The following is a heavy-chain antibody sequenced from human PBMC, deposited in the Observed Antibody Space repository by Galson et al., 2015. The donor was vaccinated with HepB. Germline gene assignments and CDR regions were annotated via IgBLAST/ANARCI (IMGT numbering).Heavy chain of an antibody. D-gene: IGHD3-3*01. V-gene: IGHV1-46*01. CDR2: IDPSGGVT. CDR1: GYTFVSYY. Sequence: SVKVSCKASGYTFVSYYIHWVRQAPGQGLDWMGIIDPSGGVTTYAEKFQGRFTMTRDTSTTTVYMELSSLRSEDTAVYYCARAFLVFGVIPGWFYGMDFWGQGTTVTVSS. CDR3: ARAFLVFGVIPGWFYGMDF. J-gene: IGHJ6*02.